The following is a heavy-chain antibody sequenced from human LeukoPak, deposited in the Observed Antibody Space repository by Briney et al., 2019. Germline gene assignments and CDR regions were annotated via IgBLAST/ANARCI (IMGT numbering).Heavy chain of an antibody. CDR2: INHSGST. Sequence: SETLSLTCAVYGGSFSGYYWSWIRQPPGKGLEWIGEINHSGSTNYNPSLKSRVTISVDTSKNQFSLKLSSVTAADTAVYYCARSGKAYCSGGSCYSTTFDYWGQGTLVTVSS. CDR1: GGSFSGYY. CDR3: ARSGKAYCSGGSCYSTTFDY. V-gene: IGHV4-34*01. D-gene: IGHD2-15*01. J-gene: IGHJ4*02.